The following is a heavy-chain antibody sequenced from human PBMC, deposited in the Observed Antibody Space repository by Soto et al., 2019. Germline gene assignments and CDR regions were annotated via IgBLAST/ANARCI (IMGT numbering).Heavy chain of an antibody. V-gene: IGHV4-59*01. D-gene: IGHD2-8*01. CDR1: GDSISSYY. Sequence: PSETLSLTCTVSGDSISSYYWSWLRQPPGKGLEWIGYIYKTGSTNYNPSLESRVSISLDTSNNRFSLKMNSVTATDTAVYYCAKDGDCTNGVCYDYYYYGMDVWGQGTTVTVSS. CDR2: IYKTGST. CDR3: AKDGDCTNGVCYDYYYYGMDV. J-gene: IGHJ6*02.